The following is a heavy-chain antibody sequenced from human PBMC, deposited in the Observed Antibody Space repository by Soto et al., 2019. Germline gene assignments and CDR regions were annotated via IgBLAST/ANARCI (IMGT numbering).Heavy chain of an antibody. CDR2: IYYSGST. CDR1: GGSISSGDYY. J-gene: IGHJ6*02. V-gene: IGHV4-30-4*01. Sequence: PSETLSLTCTVSGGSISSGDYYWSWIRQPPGKGLEWIGYIYYSGSTYYNPSLKSRVTISVDTSKNQFSLKLSSVTAAGTAVYYCARDRRRYYYGSGSYLPYYGMDVWGQGTTVTVSS. D-gene: IGHD3-10*01. CDR3: ARDRRRYYYGSGSYLPYYGMDV.